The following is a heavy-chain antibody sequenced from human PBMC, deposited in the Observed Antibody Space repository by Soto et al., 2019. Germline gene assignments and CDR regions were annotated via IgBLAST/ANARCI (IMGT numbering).Heavy chain of an antibody. Sequence: QITLKESGPTLVKPTQTLTLTCTFSGFSLSTSGVGVGWIRQPPGKALEWLAVIYWDDNKHYSPSLRGRLTITKDTSKNQVVLTMTNMDPMDTGTYYCAHKGPEDWPLDYWGQGTLVTVSS. CDR2: IYWDDNK. D-gene: IGHD3-9*01. CDR3: AHKGPEDWPLDY. V-gene: IGHV2-5*02. CDR1: GFSLSTSGVG. J-gene: IGHJ4*02.